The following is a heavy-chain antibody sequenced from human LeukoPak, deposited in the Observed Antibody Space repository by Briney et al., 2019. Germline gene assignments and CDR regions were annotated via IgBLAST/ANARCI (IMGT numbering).Heavy chain of an antibody. J-gene: IGHJ6*02. CDR1: GYTFTSYG. Sequence: ASVKVSCKASGYTFTSYGISWVRQAPGQGLEWMGWISAYNGNTNYAQKLQGRVTMTTDTSTSTAYMELRSLRSDDTAVYYCAREPRSSATIINYYYYGMDVWGQGTTVTVSS. D-gene: IGHD5-12*01. CDR3: AREPRSSATIINYYYYGMDV. CDR2: ISAYNGNT. V-gene: IGHV1-18*01.